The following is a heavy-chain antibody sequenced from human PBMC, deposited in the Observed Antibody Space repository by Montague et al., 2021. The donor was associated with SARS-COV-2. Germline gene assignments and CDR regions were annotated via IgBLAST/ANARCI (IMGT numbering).Heavy chain of an antibody. D-gene: IGHD3-22*01. CDR2: IYYSGST. CDR3: ARSPEPMIILIITSLNWYFDL. V-gene: IGHV4-31*03. J-gene: IGHJ2*01. CDR1: GGSIGSGGYY. Sequence: TLSLTRTVSGGSIGSGGYYWSWIRQHPGKGLEWIGYIYYSGSTYYXPSLKSRVTISVDTSKNQFSLKMSSVTAADTAVYYCARSPEPMIILIITSLNWYFDLWGRGTLVTVSS.